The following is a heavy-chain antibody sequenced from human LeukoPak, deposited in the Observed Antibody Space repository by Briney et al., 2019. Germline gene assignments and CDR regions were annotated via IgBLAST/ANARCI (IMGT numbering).Heavy chain of an antibody. CDR2: IIPIFGTA. Sequence: SVKVSCKASGGTFSSYAISWVRQAPGQGLEWMGGIIPIFGTANYAQKFQGRVTITADESTSTAYMELSSLRSEDTAVYYCARGAYSSGWYGEFDYRGQGTLVTVSS. V-gene: IGHV1-69*01. CDR1: GGTFSSYA. D-gene: IGHD6-19*01. J-gene: IGHJ4*02. CDR3: ARGAYSSGWYGEFDY.